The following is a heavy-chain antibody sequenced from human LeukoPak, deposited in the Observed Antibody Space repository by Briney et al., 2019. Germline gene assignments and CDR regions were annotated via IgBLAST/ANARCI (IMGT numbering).Heavy chain of an antibody. CDR2: INHNGGP. D-gene: IGHD3-9*01. V-gene: IGHV4-34*01. Sequence: SETLSLTCAVYGRSFSGYDWTWIRQPPGKGLECIGQINHNGGPHHNPYLKSRVTISVDMSKNQFSLRLNSVTAADTALYYCARLGPYDIVTDDAFDVWGQGTMVTVSS. J-gene: IGHJ3*01. CDR1: GRSFSGYD. CDR3: ARLGPYDIVTDDAFDV.